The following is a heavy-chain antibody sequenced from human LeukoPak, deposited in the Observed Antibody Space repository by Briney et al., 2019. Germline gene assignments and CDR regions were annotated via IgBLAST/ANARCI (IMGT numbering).Heavy chain of an antibody. Sequence: GGSLRLSCAASGFTFYTYGMPWVRQAPGKGLEYVSGIGPDGGTTYYANSVKGRFTISRDNPKYMLYLQMGSLTADDMAVYYCARGAQLTDYWGQGTLVTVSS. CDR1: GFTFYTYG. CDR3: ARGAQLTDY. J-gene: IGHJ4*02. V-gene: IGHV3-64*01. CDR2: IGPDGGTT. D-gene: IGHD6-13*01.